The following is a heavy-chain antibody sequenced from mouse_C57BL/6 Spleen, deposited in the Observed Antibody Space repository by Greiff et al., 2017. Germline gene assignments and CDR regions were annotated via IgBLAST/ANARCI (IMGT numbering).Heavy chain of an antibody. D-gene: IGHD1-1*01. CDR1: GFNIKNTY. CDR3: ASPLYGSRYFDV. CDR2: IDPANGNT. V-gene: IGHV14-3*01. J-gene: IGHJ1*03. Sequence: EVQLQQPVAELVRPGASVKLSCTASGFNIKNTYMHWVKQRPEQGLEWIGRIDPANGNTKYAPKFQGKATITADTSSNTAYLQLRSLTSEDTAIYYCASPLYGSRYFDVWGTGTTVTVSS.